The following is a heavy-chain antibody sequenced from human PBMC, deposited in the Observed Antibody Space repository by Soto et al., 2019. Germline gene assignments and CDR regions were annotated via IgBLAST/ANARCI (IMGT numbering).Heavy chain of an antibody. Sequence: QVQLQQWGAGLLKPSETLSLTCAVYGGSFSGYYWSWIRQPPGKGLEWIGEMNHSGSTNYNPSLKSRVTISVDTSKNQFSLKLSSVTAAATAVYYCARGPSAVAGNFLDYWGQGTLVTVSS. CDR1: GGSFSGYY. D-gene: IGHD6-19*01. J-gene: IGHJ4*02. CDR2: MNHSGST. V-gene: IGHV4-34*01. CDR3: ARGPSAVAGNFLDY.